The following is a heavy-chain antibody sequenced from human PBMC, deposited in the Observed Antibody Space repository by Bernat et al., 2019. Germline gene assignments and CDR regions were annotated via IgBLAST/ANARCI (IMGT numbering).Heavy chain of an antibody. J-gene: IGHJ4*02. CDR2: IWYDGSNK. D-gene: IGHD3-22*01. CDR3: ARGWYYYDSSGYHNLDY. Sequence: QVQLVESGGGVVQPGRSLRLSCAASGFTFSSYGMHWVRQAPGKGLEWVAVIWYDGSNKYYADSVKGRFTISRDNSKNTLYLQMNSLRAEDTAVYYCARGWYYYDSSGYHNLDYWGQGTLVTVSS. CDR1: GFTFSSYG. V-gene: IGHV3-33*01.